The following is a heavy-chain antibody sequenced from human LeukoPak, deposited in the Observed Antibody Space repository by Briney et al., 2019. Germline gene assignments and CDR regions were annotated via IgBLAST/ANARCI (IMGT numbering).Heavy chain of an antibody. D-gene: IGHD1-26*01. CDR2: ISGSGGST. CDR3: ARELERIVGAPFSN. Sequence: QSGGSLRLSCAASGFTFSTYGMSWVRQAPGKGLEWVSAISGSGGSTYYAGSVKGRFTISRDNSKNTLYLQMNSLRAEDTAVYYCARELERIVGAPFSNWGQGTLVTVSS. CDR1: GFTFSTYG. J-gene: IGHJ4*02. V-gene: IGHV3-23*01.